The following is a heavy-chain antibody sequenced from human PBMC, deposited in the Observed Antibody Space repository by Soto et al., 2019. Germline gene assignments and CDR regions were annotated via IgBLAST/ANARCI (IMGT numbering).Heavy chain of an antibody. J-gene: IGHJ4*02. CDR1: WFTFSDYY. Sequence: GSLRLSCTSSWFTFSDYYINWIRHSPGKGLEWVSYMSSSGTSTYYADSVKGRFTISRDNAKNSLYLHMNSLRAEDTAIYYCTAPSSYDSSGSLDYWGQGTLVTVSS. V-gene: IGHV3-11*01. CDR3: TAPSSYDSSGSLDY. D-gene: IGHD3-22*01. CDR2: MSSSGTST.